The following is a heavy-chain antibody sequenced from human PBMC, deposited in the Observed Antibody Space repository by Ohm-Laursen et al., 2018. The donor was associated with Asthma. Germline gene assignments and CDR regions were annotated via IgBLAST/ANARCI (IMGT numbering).Heavy chain of an antibody. J-gene: IGHJ4*02. D-gene: IGHD2-15*01. CDR1: GFTFRKYA. V-gene: IGHV3-23*01. Sequence: GSLRLSCAASGFTFRKYAMSWVRQAPGKGLEWVSAISEGGGNTNYADSVKGRFTISRDESKNTLFLQMNSLRAEDTAVYYCARGWDYWGQGTLVTVSS. CDR2: ISEGGGNT. CDR3: ARGWDY.